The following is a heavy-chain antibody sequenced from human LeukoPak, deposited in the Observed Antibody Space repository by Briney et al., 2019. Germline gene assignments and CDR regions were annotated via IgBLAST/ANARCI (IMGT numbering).Heavy chain of an antibody. CDR1: GFTFSSYA. V-gene: IGHV3-23*01. J-gene: IGHJ4*02. CDR3: AKGVGYYYDSSGYYYFDY. Sequence: GGSLRLSCAASGFTFSSYAMSWVRQAPGKGLEWVSAINGSGGSTYYADSVKGRFTISRDNTKNTLYLQMNSLRAEDTAVYYCAKGVGYYYDSSGYYYFDYWGQGTLVTVSS. CDR2: INGSGGST. D-gene: IGHD3-22*01.